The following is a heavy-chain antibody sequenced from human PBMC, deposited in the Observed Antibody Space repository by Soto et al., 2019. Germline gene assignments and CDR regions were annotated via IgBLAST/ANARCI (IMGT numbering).Heavy chain of an antibody. V-gene: IGHV2-5*02. CDR1: GFSLSTSGVG. D-gene: IGHD6-19*01. Sequence: SGPTLVNPTQTLTLTCTFSGFSLSTSGVGVGWIRQPPGKALEWLALIYWDDDKRYSPSLKSRLTITKNTSKNQVVLTITNKDPVDTSTYYCAHTTYSSYFDYWGQGTLVTVSS. CDR3: AHTTYSSYFDY. J-gene: IGHJ4*02. CDR2: IYWDDDK.